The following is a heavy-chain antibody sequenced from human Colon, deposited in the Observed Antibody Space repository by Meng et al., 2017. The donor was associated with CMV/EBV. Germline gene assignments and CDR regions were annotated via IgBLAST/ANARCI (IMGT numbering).Heavy chain of an antibody. CDR2: IYYSGSSSRGST. CDR1: SIRSGSYY. CDR3: ARDVDATLHFDY. Sequence: SIRSGSYYWGWIRQPPGKGLEWIGTIYYSGSSSRGSTYYNPSLKSRVTILVDTSKSQVSLKLTSMTAADTAVYYCARDVDATLHFDYWGQGTLVTVSS. J-gene: IGHJ4*02. V-gene: IGHV4-39*07. D-gene: IGHD3-16*01.